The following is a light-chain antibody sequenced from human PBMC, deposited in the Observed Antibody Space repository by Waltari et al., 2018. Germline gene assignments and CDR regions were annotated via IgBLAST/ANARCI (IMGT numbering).Light chain of an antibody. CDR1: QSITNL. V-gene: IGKV1-5*01. Sequence: DIQMTQSPSSLSASVGDRISIPCRTSQSITNLLAWYQQKPGKAPEVLIYDASSLESGVPSRFSGSGSGTEFTLTISSLQPDDSATYFCQQYDSYPFTFGPGTKVDVK. CDR3: QQYDSYPFT. CDR2: DAS. J-gene: IGKJ3*01.